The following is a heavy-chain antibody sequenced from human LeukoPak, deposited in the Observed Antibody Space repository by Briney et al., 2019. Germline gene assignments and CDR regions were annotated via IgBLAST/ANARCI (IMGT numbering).Heavy chain of an antibody. CDR3: AKEGSGSYRPFDY. Sequence: PGGSLRLPCAASGFTFSSYGMHWVRQATGKGLEWVAVISYDGSNKYYADSVKGRFTISRDNSKNTLYLQMNSLRAEDTAVYYCAKEGSGSYRPFDYWGQGTLVTVSS. J-gene: IGHJ4*02. V-gene: IGHV3-30*18. CDR1: GFTFSSYG. D-gene: IGHD3-16*02. CDR2: ISYDGSNK.